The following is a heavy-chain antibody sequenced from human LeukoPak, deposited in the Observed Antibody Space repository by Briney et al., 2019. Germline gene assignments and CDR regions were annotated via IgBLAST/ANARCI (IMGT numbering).Heavy chain of an antibody. CDR1: GFTFTAYY. Sequence: ASVKVSCKASGFTFTAYYMHWVRQAPGQGLEWMGWINPNSGGTNYAQRFQGRVTMTRDTSISTAYMELSRLRSDDTAVYYCARSGSSWHLDYWGQGTLVTVSS. J-gene: IGHJ4*02. CDR3: ARSGSSWHLDY. V-gene: IGHV1-2*02. CDR2: INPNSGGT. D-gene: IGHD6-13*01.